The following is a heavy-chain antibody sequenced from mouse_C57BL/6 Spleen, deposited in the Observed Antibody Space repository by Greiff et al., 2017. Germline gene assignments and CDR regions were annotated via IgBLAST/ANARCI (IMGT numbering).Heavy chain of an antibody. CDR3: AREDSYDYDSLDY. D-gene: IGHD2-4*01. J-gene: IGHJ2*01. CDR2: INPSNGGT. CDR1: GYTFTSYW. Sequence: VQLQQPGTELVKPGASVKLSCKASGYTFTSYWMHWVKQRPGQGLEWIGNINPSNGGTNYNEKFKSKATLTVDKSSSTAYMQLSSLTSEDSAVYYCAREDSYDYDSLDYWGQGTTLTVSS. V-gene: IGHV1-53*01.